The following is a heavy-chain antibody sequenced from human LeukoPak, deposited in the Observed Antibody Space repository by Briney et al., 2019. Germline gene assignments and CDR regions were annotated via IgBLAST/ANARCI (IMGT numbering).Heavy chain of an antibody. J-gene: IGHJ5*02. CDR1: GYTFTGYH. CDR2: INPNSGDT. CDR3: ARAYGSRNWFDP. D-gene: IGHD3-10*01. V-gene: IGHV1-2*06. Sequence: ASVKVSCKASGYTFTGYHMHWVRQAPGQGLEWMGRINPNSGDTNYAQKFQGRVTMTRDTSISTAYMELSSLRSEDTAVYYCARAYGSRNWFDPWGQGTLVTVSS.